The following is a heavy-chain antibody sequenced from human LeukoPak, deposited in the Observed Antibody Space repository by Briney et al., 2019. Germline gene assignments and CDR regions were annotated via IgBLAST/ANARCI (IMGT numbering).Heavy chain of an antibody. J-gene: IGHJ4*02. CDR2: ISSSGVGT. CDR3: AKLIVAAGTNY. D-gene: IGHD1-1*01. Sequence: GGSLRLSCAASGFTFSSYGMSWVRQAPGKGVEWVSSISSSGVGTYYADSVKGRFTISRDNSKNTLYLQMNSLRAEDTAVYYCAKLIVAAGTNYWGQGTLVTVSS. CDR1: GFTFSSYG. V-gene: IGHV3-23*01.